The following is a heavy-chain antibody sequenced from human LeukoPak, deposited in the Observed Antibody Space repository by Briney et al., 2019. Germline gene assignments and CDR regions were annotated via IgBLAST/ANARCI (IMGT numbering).Heavy chain of an antibody. V-gene: IGHV1-18*01. CDR1: GYTFTSYG. CDR2: ISAYNGNT. Sequence: ASVKVSCKASGYTFTSYGISWVRQGPGQGLEWMGWISAYNGNTNYAQKLQGRVTMTTDTSTSTAYMELRSLRSDDTAVYYCARDLGYFDSSGYYSSIFDYWGQGTLVTVSS. CDR3: ARDLGYFDSSGYYSSIFDY. D-gene: IGHD3-22*01. J-gene: IGHJ4*02.